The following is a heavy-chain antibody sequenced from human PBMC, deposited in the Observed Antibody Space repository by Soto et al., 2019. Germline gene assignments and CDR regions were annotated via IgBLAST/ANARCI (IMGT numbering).Heavy chain of an antibody. Sequence: GGSLRLSCAASGFTVSSNYMSWVRQAPGKGLEWVSVIYSGGSTYYADSGKGRFTISRHNSKNTLYLQMNSLRAEDTAVYYCARTIAPEWSGYYFTGYYYYMDVWGKGTTVTVSS. CDR1: GFTVSSNY. CDR3: ARTIAPEWSGYYFTGYYYYMDV. D-gene: IGHD3-3*01. V-gene: IGHV3-53*04. CDR2: IYSGGST. J-gene: IGHJ6*03.